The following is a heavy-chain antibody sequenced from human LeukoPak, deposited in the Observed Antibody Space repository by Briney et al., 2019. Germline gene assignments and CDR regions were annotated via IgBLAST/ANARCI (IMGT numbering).Heavy chain of an antibody. CDR2: INHSGST. V-gene: IGHV4-34*01. D-gene: IGHD5-18*01. Sequence: PSETLSLTCAVYGGSFSGYYWSWIRQPPGKGLEWIGEINHSGSTNYNPSLKSRVTISVDTSKNQFSLKLSSVTAADTAVYYCGGMRRTRIQLWFGVGLWGRGTLVTVSS. CDR1: GGSFSGYY. J-gene: IGHJ2*01. CDR3: GGMRRTRIQLWFGVGL.